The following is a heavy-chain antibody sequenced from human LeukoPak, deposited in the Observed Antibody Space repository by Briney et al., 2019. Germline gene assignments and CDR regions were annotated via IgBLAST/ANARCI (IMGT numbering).Heavy chain of an antibody. CDR1: GFTLSSCA. V-gene: IGHV3-15*01. Sequence: GGSLRLSCAVSGFTLSSCAMSWVRQAPGKGLEWIGRIKSKTDGGTTDYAAPVKGRFTTSRDDSKDTLYLQMNSLKTEDTAVYYCNTDLKVDYDILTGYYLNDYWGQGTLVTVSS. CDR3: NTDLKVDYDILTGYYLNDY. J-gene: IGHJ4*02. CDR2: IKSKTDGGTT. D-gene: IGHD3-9*01.